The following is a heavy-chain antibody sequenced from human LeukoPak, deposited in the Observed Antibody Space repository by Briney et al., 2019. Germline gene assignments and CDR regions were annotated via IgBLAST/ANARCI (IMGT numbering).Heavy chain of an antibody. D-gene: IGHD1-26*01. J-gene: IGHJ4*02. CDR1: GFTFSSYA. CDR3: AKDPRYSGSSDIDY. V-gene: IGHV3-23*01. Sequence: GGSLRLSCAASGFTFSSYAMSWVRQAPGKGLEWVSAISGSGGSTYYADSVKGRFTISRDNSKNTLYLQMNSLRAEDTAVYYCAKDPRYSGSSDIDYWGQGTLVTVSS. CDR2: ISGSGGST.